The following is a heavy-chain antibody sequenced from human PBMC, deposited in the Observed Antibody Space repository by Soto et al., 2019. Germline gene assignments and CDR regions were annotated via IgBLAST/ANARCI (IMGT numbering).Heavy chain of an antibody. D-gene: IGHD4-4*01. CDR1: GFTFSSYA. J-gene: IGHJ5*02. CDR2: ISYDGSNK. V-gene: IGHV3-30-3*01. CDR3: ARAQGRYSNYQGFDP. Sequence: GGSLRLSCAASGFTFSSYAMHWVRQAPGKGLEWVAVISYDGSNKYYADSVKGRFTISRDNSKNTLYLQMNSLRAEDTAVYYCARAQGRYSNYQGFDPWGQGTLVTVSS.